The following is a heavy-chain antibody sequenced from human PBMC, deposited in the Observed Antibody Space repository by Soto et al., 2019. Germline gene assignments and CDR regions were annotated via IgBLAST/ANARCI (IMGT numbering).Heavy chain of an antibody. CDR1: GFNFARYG. V-gene: IGHV3-33*01. CDR2: IWNDGSNQ. D-gene: IGHD1-26*01. CDR3: AREWGYGMDV. J-gene: IGHJ6*02. Sequence: GGSLRLSCAASGFNFARYGMQWVRQAPGKRLEWVSIIWNDGSNQFYADSVKGRFTISRDNSKNTLSLQMNSLRVDDTAVYYCAREWGYGMDVWGQGTAVTVS.